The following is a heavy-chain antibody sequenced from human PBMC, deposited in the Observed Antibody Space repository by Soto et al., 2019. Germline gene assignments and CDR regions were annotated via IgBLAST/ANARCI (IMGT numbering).Heavy chain of an antibody. D-gene: IGHD6-25*01. Sequence: PGGSLRLSCAASGFTFSSYAMSWVRQAPGKGLEWVSAISGSGGSTYYADSVKGRFTISRDNSKNTLFLQMNRLRADDSAVYYCAKGSASGSPYYFDFWGQGSLVTVSS. V-gene: IGHV3-23*01. CDR1: GFTFSSYA. CDR3: AKGSASGSPYYFDF. J-gene: IGHJ4*02. CDR2: ISGSGGST.